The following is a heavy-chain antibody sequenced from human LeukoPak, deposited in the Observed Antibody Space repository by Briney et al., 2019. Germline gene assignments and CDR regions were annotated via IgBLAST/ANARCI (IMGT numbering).Heavy chain of an antibody. J-gene: IGHJ4*02. V-gene: IGHV3-23*01. CDR1: GFAFNIYA. D-gene: IGHD3-22*01. Sequence: GGSLRLSCAASGFAFNIYAMSWVRQPTGKGPEWVSPTTSSDGATYYADSVKGRFTISRDNSRNTLYLQMNSLRAEDTAVYFCVKDRPNYYDSSGHYYRRDGDCWGQGTLVTVSS. CDR3: VKDRPNYYDSSGHYYRRDGDC. CDR2: TTSSDGAT.